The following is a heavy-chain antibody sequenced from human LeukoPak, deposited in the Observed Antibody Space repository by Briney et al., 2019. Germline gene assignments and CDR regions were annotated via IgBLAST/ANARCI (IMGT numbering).Heavy chain of an antibody. D-gene: IGHD6-19*01. Sequence: GGSLRLSCAASGFTFSSYAMHWVRQAPGKGLERVAVISYDGSNKYYADSVKGRFTISRDNYKNTLYLQMNSLRAEDTAVYYCARGAYSSVLDYWGQGTLVTVSS. CDR2: ISYDGSNK. CDR1: GFTFSSYA. V-gene: IGHV3-30-3*01. CDR3: ARGAYSSVLDY. J-gene: IGHJ4*02.